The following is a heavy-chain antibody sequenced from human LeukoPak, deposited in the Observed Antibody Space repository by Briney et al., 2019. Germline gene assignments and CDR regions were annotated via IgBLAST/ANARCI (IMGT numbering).Heavy chain of an antibody. CDR2: INTGSSSI. CDR1: GLSLSDYE. J-gene: IGHJ4*02. CDR3: ARETSHCGGDCYDY. Sequence: GSSPRVYCTASGLSLSDYEINWGRHATVPGLDWVSYINTGSSSIYYADSLKGRFTISRDDAKNSVYLQLNSLRAEDTALYYCARETSHCGGDCYDYWGQGTLVTVSS. V-gene: IGHV3-48*03. D-gene: IGHD2-21*01.